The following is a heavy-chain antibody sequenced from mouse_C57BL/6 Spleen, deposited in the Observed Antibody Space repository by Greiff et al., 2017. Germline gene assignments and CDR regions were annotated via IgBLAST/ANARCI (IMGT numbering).Heavy chain of an antibody. CDR2: ISYDGSN. Sequence: VQLQQSGPGLVKPSQSLSLTCSVTGYSITSGYYWNWIRQFPGNKLEWMGYISYDGSNNYNPSLKNRISITRDTSKNQFFLKLNSVTTEDTATYYCARADGNYVVYYAMDYWGQGTSVTVSS. V-gene: IGHV3-6*01. D-gene: IGHD2-1*01. J-gene: IGHJ4*01. CDR3: ARADGNYVVYYAMDY. CDR1: GYSITSGYY.